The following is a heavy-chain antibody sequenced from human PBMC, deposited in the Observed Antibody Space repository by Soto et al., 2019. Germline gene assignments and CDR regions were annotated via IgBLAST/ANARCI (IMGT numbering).Heavy chain of an antibody. CDR3: ARDSHYYDSSGDYYGPFDY. CDR2: VSHSGGA. J-gene: IGHJ4*02. V-gene: IGHV4-38-2*02. D-gene: IGHD3-22*01. Sequence: PSETLSLTCAVSGYSISSDFYWGWIRQPPGKGLEWIGSVSHSGGAYYTPSLKSRVTILLDTAKNQFSLNLNSVTAADTAVYYCARDSHYYDSSGDYYGPFDYWGLGTLVT. CDR1: GYSISSDFY.